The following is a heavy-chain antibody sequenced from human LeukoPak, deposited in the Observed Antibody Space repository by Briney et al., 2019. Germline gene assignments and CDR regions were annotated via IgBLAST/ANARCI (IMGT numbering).Heavy chain of an antibody. V-gene: IGHV3-33*01. J-gene: IGHJ4*02. CDR1: GFTFSSYG. D-gene: IGHD2-21*02. CDR2: LWYDGGNK. Sequence: PGGSLRLSCATSGFTFSSYGMHWVRQAPGKGLEWVAVLWYDGGNKYYADSVKGRFTTSRDSSENTLYLQMNSLRAEDTAVYYCARGCGGDCYSPFDFWGQGTLVTVSS. CDR3: ARGCGGDCYSPFDF.